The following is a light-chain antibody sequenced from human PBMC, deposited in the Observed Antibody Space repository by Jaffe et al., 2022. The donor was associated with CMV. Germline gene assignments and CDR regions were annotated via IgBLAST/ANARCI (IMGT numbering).Light chain of an antibody. CDR3: QQSYSDTIT. Sequence: DIQMTQSPASLSASVGDRVTITCRASQSINSYLSWYQQKPGKAPKLLIYAASTLQGGVPSRFSGSGSGTDFTLTITSLQPEDFATYYCQQSYSDTITFAQGTRLEIK. J-gene: IGKJ5*01. CDR1: QSINSY. V-gene: IGKV1-39*01. CDR2: AAS.